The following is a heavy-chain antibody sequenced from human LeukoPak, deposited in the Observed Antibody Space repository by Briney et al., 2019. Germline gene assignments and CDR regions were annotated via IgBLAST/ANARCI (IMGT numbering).Heavy chain of an antibody. V-gene: IGHV3-23*01. CDR2: ISGSGGST. J-gene: IGHJ4*02. CDR3: ANLGSSYLGHMVRGVIITPFDY. D-gene: IGHD3-10*01. CDR1: GFTFSSYA. Sequence: GGALRLSCAASGFTFSSYAMSWVRQAPGGGVEWVSAISGSGGSTYYADSVSGRFTISRDNSKNTLYVQMNRLRAEDTVVYYCANLGSSYLGHMVRGVIITPFDYWGQGTLVTVSS.